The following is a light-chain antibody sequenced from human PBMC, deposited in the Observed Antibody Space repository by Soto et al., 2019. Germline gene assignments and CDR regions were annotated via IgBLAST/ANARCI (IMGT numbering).Light chain of an antibody. CDR2: GNT. V-gene: IGLV1-40*01. CDR1: TSNIGAGYD. CDR3: QSYDSRLSGSVV. Sequence: QSVLTQPPSVSGAPGQRITLSCTGTTSNIGAGYDVHWYQHLPGTAPKLLISGNTNRPSGVPDRFSGSKSGASASLAITGLQAEDEADYYCQSYDSRLSGSVVFGGGTKLTVL. J-gene: IGLJ3*02.